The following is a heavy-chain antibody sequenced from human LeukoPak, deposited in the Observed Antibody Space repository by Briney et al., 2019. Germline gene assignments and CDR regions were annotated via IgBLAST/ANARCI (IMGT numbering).Heavy chain of an antibody. CDR3: AAVVDYYYYMDV. D-gene: IGHD2-15*01. Sequence: NSSETLSLTCTVSGGSISSGGYYWSWIRQPAGKGLEWIGRIYTSGSTNYNPSLKSRVTMSVDTSKNQFSLKLSSVTAADTAVYYCAAVVDYYYYMDVWGKGTTVTVSS. CDR2: IYTSGST. CDR1: GGSISSGGYY. J-gene: IGHJ6*03. V-gene: IGHV4-61*02.